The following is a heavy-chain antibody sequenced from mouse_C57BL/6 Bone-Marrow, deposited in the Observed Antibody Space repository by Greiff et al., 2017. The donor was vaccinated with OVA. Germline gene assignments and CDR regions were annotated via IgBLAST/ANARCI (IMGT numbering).Heavy chain of an antibody. D-gene: IGHD2-4*01. CDR1: GYTFTSYW. CDR2: IDPSDSYT. V-gene: IGHV1-69*01. CDR3: ARGLYDYDGDY. J-gene: IGHJ2*01. Sequence: QVQLQQSGAELVMPGASVKLSCKASGYTFTSYWMHWVKQRPGQGLEWIGEIDPSDSYTNYNQKFKGKSTLTVDKSSSTAYMQLSSLTSEDSAVYYCARGLYDYDGDYWGQGTTLTVSS.